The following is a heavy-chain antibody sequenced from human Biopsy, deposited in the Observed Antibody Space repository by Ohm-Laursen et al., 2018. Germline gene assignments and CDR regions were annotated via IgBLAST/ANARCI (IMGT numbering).Heavy chain of an antibody. CDR3: ARATNSTGWPYYYFYGMDV. Sequence: SQTLSLTCTVSGGSISSDYWSWIRQTPGKGLVGIGYIYYSGSTNYNPSLKSRVTISVDTSKNQFSLRLNSVTAADTAVYYCARATNSTGWPYYYFYGMDVWGQGTTVTVSS. CDR2: IYYSGST. J-gene: IGHJ6*02. CDR1: GGSISSDY. D-gene: IGHD2/OR15-2a*01. V-gene: IGHV4-59*01.